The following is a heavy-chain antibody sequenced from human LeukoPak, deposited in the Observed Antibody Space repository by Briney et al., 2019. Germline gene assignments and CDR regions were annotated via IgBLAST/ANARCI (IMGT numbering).Heavy chain of an antibody. J-gene: IGHJ4*02. Sequence: PSETLSLTCTVSGGSVSSGSYYWSWIRQPPRKGLEWIGDCNYSGSTNYNPSLKSRVTISVDTSKNQFSLKVTSVTAADTAVYYCARSRGGSSLDYWGQGALVTVSP. CDR2: CNYSGST. D-gene: IGHD5-24*01. V-gene: IGHV4-61*01. CDR3: ARSRGGSSLDY. CDR1: GGSVSSGSYY.